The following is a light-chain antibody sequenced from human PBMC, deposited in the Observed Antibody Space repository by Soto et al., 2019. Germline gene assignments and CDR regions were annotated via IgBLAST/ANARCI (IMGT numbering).Light chain of an antibody. Sequence: QSVLTQSPSVSAAPGQKVTISCSGSSSNSGNNYVSWYQQLPGTAPKLLIYDNNKRPSGIPDRFSGSKSGTSGTLVITGPPAGDGAAYYCGKWDGSLPGEVFGGGTKVTVL. CDR2: DNN. V-gene: IGLV1-51*01. J-gene: IGLJ2*01. CDR3: GKWDGSLPGEV. CDR1: SSNSGNNY.